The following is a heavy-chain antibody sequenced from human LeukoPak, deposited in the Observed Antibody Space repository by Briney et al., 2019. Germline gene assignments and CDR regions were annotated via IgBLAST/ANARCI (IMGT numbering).Heavy chain of an antibody. V-gene: IGHV4-4*02. CDR3: ARAPLSGTYYTDAFDI. D-gene: IGHD1-26*01. CDR1: GGSISTNNW. Sequence: SGTLSLTCAVSGGSISTNNWWTWARQPPGKGLEWIGEIHHSGSTDCNPSLKSRVTISPDKSKNQFSLTLTSVTAADTAVYFCARAPLSGTYYTDAFDIWGQGTMVTVSS. CDR2: IHHSGST. J-gene: IGHJ3*02.